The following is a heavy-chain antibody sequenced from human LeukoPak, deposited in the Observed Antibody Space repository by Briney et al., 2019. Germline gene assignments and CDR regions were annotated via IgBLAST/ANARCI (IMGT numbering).Heavy chain of an antibody. Sequence: GGSLRLSCAASGFTFSSYSTNWVRQAPGKGLEWVSYISSSSSTIYYADSVKGRFTISRDNAKNSLYLRMNSLRAEDTAVYYCARMNSGSYSTDDAFDIWGQGTMVTVSS. CDR1: GFTFSSYS. V-gene: IGHV3-48*04. D-gene: IGHD1-26*01. CDR2: ISSSSSTI. CDR3: ARMNSGSYSTDDAFDI. J-gene: IGHJ3*02.